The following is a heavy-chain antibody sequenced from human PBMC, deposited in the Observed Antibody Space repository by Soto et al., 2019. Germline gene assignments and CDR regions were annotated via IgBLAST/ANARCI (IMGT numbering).Heavy chain of an antibody. CDR2: IFSNDEK. V-gene: IGHV2-26*01. D-gene: IGHD5-18*01. J-gene: IGHJ4*02. CDR1: GFSLSNARMG. Sequence: QVTLKESGPVLVKPTETLTLTCTVSGFSLSNARMGVSWIRQPPGKALEWLAHIFSNDEKSYSTSLKSRVTISKDTSKSQVVLTMTNMDPVDTATYYCARIRGYSYDLYYFDYWGQGTLVTVSS. CDR3: ARIRGYSYDLYYFDY.